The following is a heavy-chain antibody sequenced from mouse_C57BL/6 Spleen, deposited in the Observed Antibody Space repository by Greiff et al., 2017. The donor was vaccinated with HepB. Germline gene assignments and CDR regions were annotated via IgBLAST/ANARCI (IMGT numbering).Heavy chain of an antibody. J-gene: IGHJ1*03. D-gene: IGHD1-1*01. Sequence: EVQLQQSGPVLVKPGASVKMSCKASGYTFTDYYMNWVKQSHGKSLEWIGVINPYNGGTSYNQKFKGKATLTVDKSSSTAYMELNSLTSEDSAVYYGARSYGSSPYWYFDVWGTGTTVTVSS. CDR2: INPYNGGT. CDR1: GYTFTDYY. V-gene: IGHV1-19*01. CDR3: ARSYGSSPYWYFDV.